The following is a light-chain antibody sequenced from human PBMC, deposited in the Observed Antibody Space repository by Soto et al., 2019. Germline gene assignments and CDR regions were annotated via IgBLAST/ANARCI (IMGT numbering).Light chain of an antibody. V-gene: IGKV1-39*01. J-gene: IGKJ3*01. CDR3: QQSYSTPST. Sequence: DIQMTQSPSSLSASVGDRVTITCRASQSISSYLNWYQQKPGKAPKLLIYAASSLQSGVPSRFSGSGSGTDFTHTISSLQPEDFATYYCQQSYSTPSTFGPGTKVDIK. CDR1: QSISSY. CDR2: AAS.